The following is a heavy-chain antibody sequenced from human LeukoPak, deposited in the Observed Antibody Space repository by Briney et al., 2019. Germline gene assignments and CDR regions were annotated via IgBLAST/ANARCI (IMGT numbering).Heavy chain of an antibody. CDR2: IYTSGST. CDR3: ARYIAAQFHNWFDP. Sequence: SETLSLTCTVSGGSISSYYWSWIRQPAGKGLEWIGRIYTSGSTNYNPSLRSRVTISVDTSKNQFSLKLSSVTAADTAVYYCARYIAAQFHNWFDPWGQGTLVTVSS. CDR1: GGSISSYY. V-gene: IGHV4-4*07. D-gene: IGHD6-13*01. J-gene: IGHJ5*02.